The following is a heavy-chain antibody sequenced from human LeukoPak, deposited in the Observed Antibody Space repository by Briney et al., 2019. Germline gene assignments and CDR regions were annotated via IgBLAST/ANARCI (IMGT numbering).Heavy chain of an antibody. J-gene: IGHJ4*02. V-gene: IGHV3-74*01. D-gene: IGHD4-17*01. CDR1: GFTFSSYW. CDR3: ARETEPLDYGDSTNLDY. CDR2: ISPDGSGT. Sequence: GGSLRLSCAASGFTFSSYWMHWVRQAPGKGLVWVSHISPDGSGTTYADSVKGRFTISRDNAKNTLYLQMNSLRAEDTAVYYCARETEPLDYGDSTNLDYWGQGTLVTVSS.